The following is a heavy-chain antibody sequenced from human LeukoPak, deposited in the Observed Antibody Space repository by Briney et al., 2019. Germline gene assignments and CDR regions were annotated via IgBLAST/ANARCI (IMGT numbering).Heavy chain of an antibody. CDR3: AKRGMSGTKEFDY. V-gene: IGHV3-23*01. J-gene: IGHJ4*02. D-gene: IGHD1-7*01. CDR1: GFTFSTHG. CDR2: ILPSGDKT. Sequence: GGSLRLSCAASGFTFSTHGMSWVRQASGKGLEWVAAILPSGDKTYYADSVKGRFTISRDNSKTTLYLQMNSLRAEDTAVYFCAKRGMSGTKEFDYWGQGSLVTVSS.